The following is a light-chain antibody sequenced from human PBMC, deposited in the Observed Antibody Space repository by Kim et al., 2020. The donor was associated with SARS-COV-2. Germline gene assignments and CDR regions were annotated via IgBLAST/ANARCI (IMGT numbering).Light chain of an antibody. CDR1: SSSIGSNT. V-gene: IGLV1-44*01. Sequence: QSVLTQPPSASGTPGQRVTISCSGSSSSIGSNTVNWYQQLPGTAPKVLIYNNNQRPSGVPDRFSGSKSGTSASLAISGLQSEDEADYYCAAWDDSLSGWVFGGGTKVTVL. J-gene: IGLJ3*02. CDR3: AAWDDSLSGWV. CDR2: NNN.